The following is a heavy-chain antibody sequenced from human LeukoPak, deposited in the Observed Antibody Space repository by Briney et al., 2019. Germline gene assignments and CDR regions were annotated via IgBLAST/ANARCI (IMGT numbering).Heavy chain of an antibody. J-gene: IGHJ4*02. V-gene: IGHV3-66*01. CDR3: ARGEGDYYGSGSYDY. CDR1: GFTVSSNY. CDR2: IYSGGST. D-gene: IGHD3-10*01. Sequence: GGSLRLSCAASGFTVSSNYMSWVRQAPGKGLEWVSVIYSGGSTYYADSVKGRFTISRDNSKNTLYLQMNSLRAEDTAVYYCARGEGDYYGSGSYDYWGQGTLVIVSS.